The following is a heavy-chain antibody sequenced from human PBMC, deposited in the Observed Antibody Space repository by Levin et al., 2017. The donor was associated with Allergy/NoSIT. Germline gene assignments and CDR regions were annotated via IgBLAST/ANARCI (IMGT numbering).Heavy chain of an antibody. CDR2: ISYDGSNK. D-gene: IGHD6-19*01. CDR1: GFTFSNYG. Sequence: PGGSLRLSCAASGFTFSNYGMHWVRQAPGKGLEWVAFISYDGSNKYYVDSVKGRFTISRDNSKNTLSLQMNSLRAEDTAVYYCAKDRMGSGWYSSTSGVDYWGQGTLVTVSS. V-gene: IGHV3-30*18. J-gene: IGHJ4*02. CDR3: AKDRMGSGWYSSTSGVDY.